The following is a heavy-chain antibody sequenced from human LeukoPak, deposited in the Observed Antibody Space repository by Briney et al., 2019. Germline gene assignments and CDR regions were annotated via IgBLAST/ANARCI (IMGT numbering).Heavy chain of an antibody. V-gene: IGHV4-38-2*02. Sequence: PSETLSLTCTVSGYSISSGYYWGWIRQPPGKGLEWIGTFYHDGSTYYNPSLKSRVTISLDTSKNQFSLTLSSVTAADTAVYYCAREGDRGTGSYSDYWGQGTLVTVSS. CDR1: GYSISSGYY. CDR2: FYHDGST. CDR3: AREGDRGTGSYSDY. J-gene: IGHJ4*02. D-gene: IGHD3-10*01.